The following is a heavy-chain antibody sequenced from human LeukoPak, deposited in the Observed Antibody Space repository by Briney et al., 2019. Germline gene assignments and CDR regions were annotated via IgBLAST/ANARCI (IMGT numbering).Heavy chain of an antibody. V-gene: IGHV4-61*01. CDR1: GGSVTSGSHY. Sequence: PSETLSLTCTVSGGSVTSGSHYWSWVRQPPGRGLEWIGNIYYSGNANYNPSLKSRVTMSADRSKNQLSLKLSSVTAADTAVYYCAGVQSQNYYAMDVWGPGTPVTVSS. CDR2: IYYSGNA. J-gene: IGHJ6*02. CDR3: AGVQSQNYYAMDV.